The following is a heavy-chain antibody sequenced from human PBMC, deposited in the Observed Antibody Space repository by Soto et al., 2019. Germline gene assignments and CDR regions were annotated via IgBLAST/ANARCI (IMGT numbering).Heavy chain of an antibody. Sequence: QVQLVESGGGVVQPGRSLRLSCAASGFTFSSYAMHWVRQAPGKGLEWVAVISYDGSNKYYADSVKGRFTISRDNSKNTLYLQMNSLRAEDTAVYYCARDRGTGAAGTGYYWGQGTLVTVSS. J-gene: IGHJ4*02. V-gene: IGHV3-30-3*01. CDR2: ISYDGSNK. D-gene: IGHD6-13*01. CDR1: GFTFSSYA. CDR3: ARDRGTGAAGTGYY.